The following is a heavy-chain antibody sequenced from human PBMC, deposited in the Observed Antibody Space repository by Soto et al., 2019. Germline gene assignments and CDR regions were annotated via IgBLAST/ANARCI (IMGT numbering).Heavy chain of an antibody. J-gene: IGHJ4*02. D-gene: IGHD3-16*01. V-gene: IGHV4-59*01. CDR3: VGPSVSRFDY. Sequence: SETLSLTCTVSGGSISSYYWSWIRQPPGKGLEWIGHVYNTGRTNYNPSLKSRVTISVDTSKNQLSLELSSVTAADTAVYYCVGPSVSRFDYWGQGTLVTVSS. CDR2: VYNTGRT. CDR1: GGSISSYY.